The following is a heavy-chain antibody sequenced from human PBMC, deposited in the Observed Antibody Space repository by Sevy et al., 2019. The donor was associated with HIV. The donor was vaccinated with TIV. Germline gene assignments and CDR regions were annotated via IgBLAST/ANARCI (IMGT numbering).Heavy chain of an antibody. V-gene: IGHV3-33*06. CDR1: GFTFSSYG. CDR2: IWYDGSNK. CDR3: AKEGALGFGGPLDY. J-gene: IGHJ4*02. D-gene: IGHD3-10*01. Sequence: GGSLRLSCAASGFTFSSYGMHWVRQAPGKGLEWVAVIWYDGSNKYYADSVKGRFTISRDNSKNTLYLQMNSLRAEDTAVYYCAKEGALGFGGPLDYWGQGTLVTVSS.